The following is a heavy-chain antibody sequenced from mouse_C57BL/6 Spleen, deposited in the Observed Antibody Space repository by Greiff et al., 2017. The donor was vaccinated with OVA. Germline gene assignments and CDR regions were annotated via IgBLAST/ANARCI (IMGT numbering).Heavy chain of an antibody. CDR2: ISSGSSTI. V-gene: IGHV5-17*01. J-gene: IGHJ2*01. CDR1: GFTFSDYG. D-gene: IGHD1-1*01. CDR3: ATYYYGSSNYFDY. Sequence: EVQVVESGGGLVKPGGSLKLSCAASGFTFSDYGMHWVRQAPEKGLEWVAYISSGSSTIYYADTVKGRFTISRDNAKNTLFLQMTSLRSEDTAMYYCATYYYGSSNYFDYWGQGTTLTVSS.